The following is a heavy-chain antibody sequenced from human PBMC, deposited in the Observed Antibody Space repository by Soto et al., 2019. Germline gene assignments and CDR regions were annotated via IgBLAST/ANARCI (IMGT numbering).Heavy chain of an antibody. D-gene: IGHD3-22*01. Sequence: QVQLVQSGAEVGKPGASVKVSCKASGDTFSSFDVNWVRLAPGQGLEWMGWMNPNTGNTGYAQKFQGRVTMTRNTSINTAYMELSSLRSEDTAVYYCARGLRGYYAFIYWGQGTLVTVSS. CDR2: MNPNTGNT. CDR1: GDTFSSFD. CDR3: ARGLRGYYAFIY. J-gene: IGHJ4*02. V-gene: IGHV1-8*01.